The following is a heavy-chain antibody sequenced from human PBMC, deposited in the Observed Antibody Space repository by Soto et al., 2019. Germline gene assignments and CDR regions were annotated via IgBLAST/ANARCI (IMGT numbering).Heavy chain of an antibody. Sequence: SETLSLTCTVSGGSISSYYWSWIRQPPGKGLEWIGYIYYSGSANYNPSLKSRVTISVDTSKNQFSLKLSSVTAADTAVYYCARGFALYYLGYWGQGTLVTVSS. CDR2: IYYSGSA. J-gene: IGHJ4*02. V-gene: IGHV4-59*01. CDR1: GGSISSYY. CDR3: ARGFALYYLGY. D-gene: IGHD2-21*01.